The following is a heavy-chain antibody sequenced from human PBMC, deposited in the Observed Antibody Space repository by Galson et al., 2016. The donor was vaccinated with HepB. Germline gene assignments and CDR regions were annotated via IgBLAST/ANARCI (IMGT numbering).Heavy chain of an antibody. V-gene: IGHV3-30*03. Sequence: SLRLSCAASGFTFSSYGMHWVRQAPGKGLEWVAVISYDGSNKYYADSVKGRFTTSRDNAKNSLHLQMNSLRDEDTAGYYCARDSATVSPEIRDYFAYWGQGTLVTVSS. CDR1: GFTFSSYG. D-gene: IGHD4-11*01. CDR2: ISYDGSNK. CDR3: ARDSATVSPEIRDYFAY. J-gene: IGHJ4*02.